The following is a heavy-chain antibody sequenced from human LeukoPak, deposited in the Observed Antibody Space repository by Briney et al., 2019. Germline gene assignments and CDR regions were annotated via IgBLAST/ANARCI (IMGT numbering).Heavy chain of an antibody. D-gene: IGHD4-17*01. CDR2: IYHSGST. CDR1: GGSISSNNW. V-gene: IGHV4-4*02. CDR3: ARVWLNTVTTWAGFDY. J-gene: IGHJ4*02. Sequence: SGTLSLTCAVSGGSISSNNWWSWVRQPPGKGLEWIGEIYHSGSTNYNPSLKSRVTISVDKSKNQFSLKLSSVTAADTAVYYCARVWLNTVTTWAGFDYWGQGTLVTVSS.